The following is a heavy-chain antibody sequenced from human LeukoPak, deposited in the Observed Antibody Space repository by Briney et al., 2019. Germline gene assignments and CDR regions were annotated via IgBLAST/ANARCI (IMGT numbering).Heavy chain of an antibody. CDR2: ISYDGSNK. CDR3: ARRTFGVVDSDAFDI. J-gene: IGHJ3*02. CDR1: GFTFSSYA. Sequence: PGRSLRLSCAASGFTFSSYAMHWVRQAPGKGLEWVAVISYDGSNKYYADSVKGRFTISRDNSKNTLYLQMNSLRAEDTAVYYCARRTFGVVDSDAFDIWGQGTMVTVSS. D-gene: IGHD3-3*01. V-gene: IGHV3-30-3*01.